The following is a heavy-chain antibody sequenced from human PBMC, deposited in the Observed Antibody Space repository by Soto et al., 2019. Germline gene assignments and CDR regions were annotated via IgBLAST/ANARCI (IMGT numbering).Heavy chain of an antibody. CDR2: IVVVSGNT. D-gene: IGHD4-17*01. V-gene: IGHV1-58*02. J-gene: IGHJ6*02. Sequence: PVKVSWKVAGYTHTELSIRCVRKTTGKGQEWIGWIVVVSGNTNYAQKFQERVTITRDMSTSTAYMELSSLRSEDTAVYYCAAFLASLTDYGDYYYYYGLDVWGQGTTVTVSS. CDR3: AAFLASLTDYGDYYYYYGLDV. CDR1: GYTHTELS.